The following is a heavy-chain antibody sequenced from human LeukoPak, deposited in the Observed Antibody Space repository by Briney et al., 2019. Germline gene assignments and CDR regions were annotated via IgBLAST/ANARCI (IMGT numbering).Heavy chain of an antibody. D-gene: IGHD3-9*01. CDR3: ASHRYRGEGNYDIFDY. CDR2: IYYSGST. V-gene: IGHV4-39*01. Sequence: PSETLSLTCTVSGGSISSSSYYWGWIRQPPGKGLEWIGTIYYSGSTYYNPSLWSRITISVDTSKNQFSLKLSSVTAADTAVYYCASHRYRGEGNYDIFDYWGQGTLVTVSS. CDR1: GGSISSSSYY. J-gene: IGHJ4*02.